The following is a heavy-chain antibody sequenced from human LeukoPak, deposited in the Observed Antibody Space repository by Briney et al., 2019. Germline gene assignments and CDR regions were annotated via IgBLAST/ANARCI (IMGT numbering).Heavy chain of an antibody. J-gene: IGHJ3*02. CDR2: INPNSGGT. Sequence: ASVKVSCKASGYSFTGYYMHWVRQAPGQGLECMGWINPNSGGTNYAQKLQGRVTMTRDTSISTAYMELSRLRSDDTAVYYCARAPYDILTGYSTDDAFDIWGQGTMVTVSS. CDR1: GYSFTGYY. V-gene: IGHV1-2*02. CDR3: ARAPYDILTGYSTDDAFDI. D-gene: IGHD3-9*01.